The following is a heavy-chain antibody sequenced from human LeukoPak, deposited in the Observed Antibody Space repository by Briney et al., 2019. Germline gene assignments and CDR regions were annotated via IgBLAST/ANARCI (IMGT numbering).Heavy chain of an antibody. D-gene: IGHD1-26*01. J-gene: IGHJ4*02. CDR3: ARGVSEWELLDY. CDR1: GFTFSSYA. Sequence: GGSLRLSCAASGFTFSSYAMHWVRQAPGKGLEWVAVISDDGNYKYYADSVKGQFTISRDNSKNTLYLQMNSLRVEDTAVYYCARGVSEWELLDYWGQGTLVTVSS. V-gene: IGHV3-30*01. CDR2: ISDDGNYK.